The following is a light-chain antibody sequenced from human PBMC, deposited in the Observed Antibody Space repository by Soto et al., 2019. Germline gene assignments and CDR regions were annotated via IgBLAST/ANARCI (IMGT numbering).Light chain of an antibody. V-gene: IGKV3-15*01. CDR2: GAS. J-gene: IGKJ1*01. CDR3: QQYNNWPPGT. CDR1: QSVSSY. Sequence: EIVMTQSPATLSVSPGARVTLSCRASQSVSSYLAWYQQKPGQAPRLLIYGASTRATGIPARFSGSGSGTEFTLTISSLQSEDFAVYYCQQYNNWPPGTFGQGTKVDIK.